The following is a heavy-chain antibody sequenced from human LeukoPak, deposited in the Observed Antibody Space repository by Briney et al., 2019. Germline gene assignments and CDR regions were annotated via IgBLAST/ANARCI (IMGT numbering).Heavy chain of an antibody. CDR2: ISSSGSTI. J-gene: IGHJ4*02. Sequence: LSLTCTVSGYSISSDYYMSWIRQAPGKGLEWVSYISSSGSTIYYADSVKGRFTISRDNAKNSLYLQMNSLRAEDTAVYYCARIAAAAYYFDYWGQGTLVTVSS. CDR1: GYSISSDYY. D-gene: IGHD6-13*01. V-gene: IGHV3-11*01. CDR3: ARIAAAAYYFDY.